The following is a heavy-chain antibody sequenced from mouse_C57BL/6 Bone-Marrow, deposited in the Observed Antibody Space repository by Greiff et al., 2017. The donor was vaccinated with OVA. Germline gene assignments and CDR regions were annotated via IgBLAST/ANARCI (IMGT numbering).Heavy chain of an antibody. CDR3: ARRWLRFDY. D-gene: IGHD2-2*01. Sequence: DVMLVESGGDLVKPGGSLKLSCAASGFTFSSYGMSWVRQTPDKRLEWVATISSGGSYTYYPDSVKGRFTISRDNAKNTLYLQMSSLKSEDTAMYYCARRWLRFDYWGQGTTLTVSS. V-gene: IGHV5-6*02. J-gene: IGHJ2*01. CDR1: GFTFSSYG. CDR2: ISSGGSYT.